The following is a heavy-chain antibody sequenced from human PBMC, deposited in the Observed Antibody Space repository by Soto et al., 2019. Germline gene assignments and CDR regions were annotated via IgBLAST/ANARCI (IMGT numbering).Heavy chain of an antibody. CDR2: INHSGST. Sequence: QVQLQQWGAGLLKPSETLSLTCAVYGGSFSGYYWSWIRQPPGKGLEWSGEINHSGSTNYNPSLKSRVTISVDTSKNQFSLKLSSVTAADTAVYYCARDRPLRGGYDPREGFGYWGQGTLVTVSS. CDR3: ARDRPLRGGYDPREGFGY. J-gene: IGHJ4*02. CDR1: GGSFSGYY. D-gene: IGHD5-12*01. V-gene: IGHV4-34*01.